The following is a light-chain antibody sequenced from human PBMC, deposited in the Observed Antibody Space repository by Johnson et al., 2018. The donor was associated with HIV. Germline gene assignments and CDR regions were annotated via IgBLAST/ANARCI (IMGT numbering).Light chain of an antibody. V-gene: IGLV1-51*01. Sequence: QSVLTQPPSVSAAPGLRVTISCSGSSSNIGNNYVSWYQHLPGTAPKLLIYDNNKRPSGIPDRFSGSKSGTSATLGITGLQPGDEADYYCGTWDSNRSCYVYGTGTKVSVL. CDR3: GTWDSNRSCYV. CDR2: DNN. J-gene: IGLJ1*01. CDR1: SSNIGNNY.